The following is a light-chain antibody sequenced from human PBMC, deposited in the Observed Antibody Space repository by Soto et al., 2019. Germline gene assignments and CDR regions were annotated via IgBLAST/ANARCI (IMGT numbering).Light chain of an antibody. CDR2: AAS. CDR3: QKYYSYPPT. Sequence: AIRMTQSPSSLSASTGDRVTITCRASQGISSYLACYQQKPGKAPKLLIYAASTLQSGVPSRFSGSGSGTDFTLPISCLQSEDFATYYCQKYYSYPPTFGQGTTVEIK. V-gene: IGKV1-8*01. CDR1: QGISSY. J-gene: IGKJ1*01.